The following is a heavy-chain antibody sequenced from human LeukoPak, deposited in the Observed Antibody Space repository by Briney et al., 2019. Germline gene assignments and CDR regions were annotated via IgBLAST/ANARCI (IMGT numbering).Heavy chain of an antibody. V-gene: IGHV4-38-2*01. CDR1: GYSISSGYY. J-gene: IGHJ4*02. CDR3: ARRLSSSWYDDYFDY. D-gene: IGHD6-13*01. Sequence: SETLCLTCAVSGYSISSGYYWGWIRQPPGKGLEWIGSIYHSGSTYYNPSLKSRVTISVDTSKNQFSLKLSSVTAADTAVHYCARRLSSSWYDDYFDYWGQGTLVTVSS. CDR2: IYHSGST.